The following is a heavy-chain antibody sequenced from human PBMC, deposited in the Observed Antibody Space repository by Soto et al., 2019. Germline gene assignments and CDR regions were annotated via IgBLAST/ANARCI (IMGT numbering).Heavy chain of an antibody. J-gene: IGHJ4*02. V-gene: IGHV1-18*01. CDR3: ARGRYGDY. D-gene: IGHD1-1*01. Sequence: QVHLVQSGAEVKKPGASVKVSCKGSGYAFTTYGITWVRQAPGKGLGGMGWISANKGNTNYAQKLQGRFTVTKDTSTSTAYMELRSLRSDDTAVYYCARGRYGDYWGQGALVTVSS. CDR2: ISANKGNT. CDR1: GYAFTTYG.